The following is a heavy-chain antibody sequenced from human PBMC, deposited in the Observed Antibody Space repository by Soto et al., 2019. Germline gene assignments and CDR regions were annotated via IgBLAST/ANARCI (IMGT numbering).Heavy chain of an antibody. V-gene: IGHV3-23*01. Sequence: LRLSCAASGFTFSSYAMSWVRQAPGKGLEWVSAISGSGGSTYYADSVKGRFTISRDNSKNTLYLQMNSLRAEDTAVYYCAKVGLDRNIPTYSDYRGQGNSVTVSS. CDR1: GFTFSSYA. J-gene: IGHJ4*02. D-gene: IGHD2-21*01. CDR2: ISGSGGST. CDR3: AKVGLDRNIPTYSDY.